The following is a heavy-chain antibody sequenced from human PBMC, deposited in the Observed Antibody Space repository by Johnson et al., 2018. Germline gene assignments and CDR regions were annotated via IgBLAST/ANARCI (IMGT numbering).Heavy chain of an antibody. D-gene: IGHD3-16*01. Sequence: QVQLVESGGGVVQPGRSLRLSCAASGFTFSIYSMQWVRQAPGKGLEWVAGISDDGIYKYYADSVKGRFTISRDNSNDTLSLQMVSLRAEDTAVYYCAKDRTGNWHGHVQYWGQGTLVTVSS. V-gene: IGHV3-30-3*01. CDR3: AKDRTGNWHGHVQY. J-gene: IGHJ1*01. CDR1: GFTFSIYS. CDR2: ISDDGIYK.